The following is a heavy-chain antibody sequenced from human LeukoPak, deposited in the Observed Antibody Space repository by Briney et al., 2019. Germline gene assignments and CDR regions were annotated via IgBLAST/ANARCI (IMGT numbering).Heavy chain of an antibody. D-gene: IGHD5-24*01. Sequence: PGGSLRLSCAGSGFTFSLSSMNWVRQAPGQGLEWLASITDVSTYIYYADSVKGRFTVSRDNAKNSLYLEMSSLRADDTAVYYCAKTRTTTTPPRYNWFDPWGQGTLVTVSS. CDR1: GFTFSLSS. CDR2: ITDVSTYI. V-gene: IGHV3-21*01. CDR3: AKTRTTTTPPRYNWFDP. J-gene: IGHJ5*02.